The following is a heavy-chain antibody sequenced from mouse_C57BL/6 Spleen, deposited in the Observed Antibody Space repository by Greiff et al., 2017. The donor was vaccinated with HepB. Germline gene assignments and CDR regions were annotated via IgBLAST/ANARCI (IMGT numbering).Heavy chain of an antibody. CDR2: IDPEDGDT. J-gene: IGHJ2*01. D-gene: IGHD1-1*01. Sequence: EVQLQQSGAELVRPGASVKLSCTASGFNIKDYYMHWVKQRPEQGLEWIGRIDPEDGDTEYASKFQGKATMTADTSSNTAYLQLSSLTSEDTAVYYCTMGYYGSRDYWGQGTTLTVSS. CDR1: GFNIKDYY. CDR3: TMGYYGSRDY. V-gene: IGHV14-1*01.